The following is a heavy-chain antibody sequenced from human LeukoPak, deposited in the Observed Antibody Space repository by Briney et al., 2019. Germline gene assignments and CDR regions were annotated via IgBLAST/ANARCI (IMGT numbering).Heavy chain of an antibody. Sequence: SVKVSCKASGGTFSSYAISWVRQAPGQGLKWMGGIIPIFGTANYAQKFQGRVTITADESTSTAYMELSSLRSEDTAVYYCASITPATGPGYWGQGTLVTVSS. V-gene: IGHV1-69*13. CDR2: IIPIFGTA. CDR1: GGTFSSYA. J-gene: IGHJ4*02. D-gene: IGHD3-9*01. CDR3: ASITPATGPGY.